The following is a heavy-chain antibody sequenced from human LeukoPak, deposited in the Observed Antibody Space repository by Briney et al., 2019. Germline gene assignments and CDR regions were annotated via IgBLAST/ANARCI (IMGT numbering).Heavy chain of an antibody. CDR2: ISSSGSTI. V-gene: IGHV3-48*03. CDR3: ARGLDRIWSWFGESFDY. Sequence: GGSLRLSCAASGFTFSSYEMNWVRQAPGKGLEWVSYISSSGSTIYYADSVKGRFTISRDNAKNSLYLQMNSLRAEDTAVYYCARGLDRIWSWFGESFDYWGQGTLVTVSS. D-gene: IGHD3-10*01. CDR1: GFTFSSYE. J-gene: IGHJ4*02.